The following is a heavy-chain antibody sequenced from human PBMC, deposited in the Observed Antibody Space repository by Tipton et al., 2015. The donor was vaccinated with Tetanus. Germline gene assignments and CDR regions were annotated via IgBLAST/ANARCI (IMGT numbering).Heavy chain of an antibody. CDR1: GFTLTNYA. CDR2: IKEDGSQK. Sequence: SLRLSCVASGFTLTNYAMSWVRQAPGKGLEWVANIKEDGSQKNYVDSVKGRFTISRDNAKNSVYLQMNSLRAEDTAVYYCARPEVGGDYWGQGTLVTVSS. J-gene: IGHJ4*02. CDR3: ARPEVGGDY. V-gene: IGHV3-7*01. D-gene: IGHD1-26*01.